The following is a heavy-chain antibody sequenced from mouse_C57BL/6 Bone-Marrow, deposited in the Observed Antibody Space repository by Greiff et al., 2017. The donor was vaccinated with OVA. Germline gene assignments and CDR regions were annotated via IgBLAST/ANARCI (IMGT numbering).Heavy chain of an antibody. V-gene: IGHV1-81*01. CDR3: ARSRRLRYFDY. CDR1: GYTFTSYG. Sequence: VQRVESGAELARPGASVKLSCKASGYTFTSYGISWVKQRTGQGLEWIGEIYPRSGNTYYNEKFKGKATLTADKSSSTAYMELRSLTSEDSAVYFCARSRRLRYFDYWGQGTTLTVSS. D-gene: IGHD2-4*01. CDR2: IYPRSGNT. J-gene: IGHJ2*01.